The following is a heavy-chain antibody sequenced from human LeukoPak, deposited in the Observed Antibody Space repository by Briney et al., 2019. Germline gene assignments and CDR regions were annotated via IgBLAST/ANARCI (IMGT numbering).Heavy chain of an antibody. J-gene: IGHJ5*02. CDR2: IYYSGST. CDR1: GGSISSGGYY. CDR3: ARDSGGGDPAINWFDP. Sequence: SQTLSLTCTVSGGSISSGGYYWSWIRQHPGKGLEWTGYIYYSGSTYYNPSLKSRVTISVDTSKNQFSLKLSSVTAADTAVYYCARDSGGGDPAINWFDPWGQGTLVTVSS. V-gene: IGHV4-31*03. D-gene: IGHD3-10*01.